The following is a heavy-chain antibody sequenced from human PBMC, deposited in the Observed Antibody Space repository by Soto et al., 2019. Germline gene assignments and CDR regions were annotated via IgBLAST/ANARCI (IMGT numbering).Heavy chain of an antibody. CDR2: IYYSGST. Sequence: SKLLSLTFTISVGYVSSGSCYWGWIRHPPGKGLESIGYIYYSGSTNYNPSLKSRVTISVDTSKNQFSLKLSSATAADTAVYYCARERNPYSSSWQYYYYYGMDVWGQGTTVT. V-gene: IGHV4-61*01. CDR3: ARERNPYSSSWQYYYYYGMDV. CDR1: VGYVSSGSCY. J-gene: IGHJ6*02. D-gene: IGHD6-13*01.